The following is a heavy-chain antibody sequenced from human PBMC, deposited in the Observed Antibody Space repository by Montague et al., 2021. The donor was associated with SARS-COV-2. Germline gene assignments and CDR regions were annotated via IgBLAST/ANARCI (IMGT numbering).Heavy chain of an antibody. Sequence: FLRLFCAASGFTFSSYDMHWVRQAPGKGLEWVAVIWYDGSNQYYGDSVKGRFTISRDNSKNTPYLQMNSLRAEDTAVYYCAREYSAPRWFGEYNRYGMDVWGQGTTVTVSS. CDR1: GFTFSSYD. CDR3: AREYSAPRWFGEYNRYGMDV. D-gene: IGHD3-10*01. J-gene: IGHJ6*02. CDR2: IWYDGSNQ. V-gene: IGHV3-33*08.